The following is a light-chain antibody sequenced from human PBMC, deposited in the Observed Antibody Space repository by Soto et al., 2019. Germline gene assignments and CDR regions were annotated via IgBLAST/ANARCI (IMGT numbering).Light chain of an antibody. CDR2: AAS. V-gene: IGKV1-9*01. CDR3: QQVNSYPLP. CDR1: QGLSSY. J-gene: IGKJ4*01. Sequence: IHLSPSASSLTSSVGDRVAIPCRASQGLSSYLAWYQQKPGKAPKLLIYAASTLQSGVPSRFSGSESGTDFTLTISSLQPEDFATYYCQQVNSYPLPFGGGTKV.